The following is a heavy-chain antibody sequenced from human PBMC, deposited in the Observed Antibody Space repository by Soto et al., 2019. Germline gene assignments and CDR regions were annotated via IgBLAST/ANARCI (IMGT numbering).Heavy chain of an antibody. CDR3: AKDAPGSGWLSDY. Sequence: EVQLLESGGGLVHPGGSLRLSCAASGFTFSIYAMSWVRQAPGKGLEWVSTIGGSGGGTSYADFVRGRFTISRDNSRNTLYLQMNSLRAEDTAVYCCAKDAPGSGWLSDYWGQGTLVTVSS. CDR1: GFTFSIYA. J-gene: IGHJ4*02. D-gene: IGHD3-22*01. V-gene: IGHV3-23*01. CDR2: IGGSGGGT.